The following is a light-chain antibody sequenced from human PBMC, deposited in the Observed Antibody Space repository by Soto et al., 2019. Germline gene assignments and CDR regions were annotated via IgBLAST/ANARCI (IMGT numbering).Light chain of an antibody. J-gene: IGKJ5*01. Sequence: EIVMTQSPSTLSVSPGERATLSCRAGQGVTTNFAWYQQKSGQSPRLLIYDVSIRATGVPARFSATGSETDFTLTISGLQSGDSAVYFCQQYNNWPFSFGQGTRLAIK. CDR2: DVS. V-gene: IGKV3-15*01. CDR1: QGVTTN. CDR3: QQYNNWPFS.